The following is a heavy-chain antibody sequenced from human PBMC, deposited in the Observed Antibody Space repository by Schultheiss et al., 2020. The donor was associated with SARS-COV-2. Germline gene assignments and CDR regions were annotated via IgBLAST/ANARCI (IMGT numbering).Heavy chain of an antibody. J-gene: IGHJ4*02. CDR3: VRGGPGCLDY. V-gene: IGHV3-74*01. Sequence: GGSLRLSCAASRFIFSTSVIHWVRQAPGKGLVWVSHIESDETITAYADSVKGRFTISRDNAKNTLDLQMNSLRAEDTAVYYCVRGGPGCLDYWGQGTLVTVSS. CDR1: RFIFSTSV. CDR2: IESDETIT.